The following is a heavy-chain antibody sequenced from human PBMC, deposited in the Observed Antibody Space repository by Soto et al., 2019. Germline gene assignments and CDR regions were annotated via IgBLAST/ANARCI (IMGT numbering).Heavy chain of an antibody. D-gene: IGHD2-2*01. CDR3: AREDSIIIPAVSDF. CDR1: GFTFSSYS. V-gene: IGHV3-64*04. Sequence: GGSLRLSCSASGFTFSSYSMHWVRQSPDKRLEYVSHVSGDGVRTYYADSVKGRFFISRDNSKNMLFLQMNSLRPDDSAVYYCAREDSIIIPAVSDFWGQGTLVTVSS. CDR2: VSGDGVRT. J-gene: IGHJ4*02.